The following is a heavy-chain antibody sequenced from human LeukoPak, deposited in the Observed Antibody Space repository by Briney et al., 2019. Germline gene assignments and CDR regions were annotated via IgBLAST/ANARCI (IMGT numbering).Heavy chain of an antibody. CDR3: ARDEWLLGFFDY. CDR1: GGTFSSYA. V-gene: IGHV1-69*05. J-gene: IGHJ4*02. CDR2: IIPIFGTA. D-gene: IGHD3-3*01. Sequence: WASVKVSCKASGGTFSSYAISWVRQAPGQGLEWMGGIIPIFGTANYAQKVQGRVTITTDESTSTAYMELSSLRSEDTAVYYCARDEWLLGFFDYWGQGTLVTVSS.